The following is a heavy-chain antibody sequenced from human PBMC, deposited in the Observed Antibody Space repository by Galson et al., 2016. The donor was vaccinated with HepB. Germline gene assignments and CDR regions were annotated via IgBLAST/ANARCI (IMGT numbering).Heavy chain of an antibody. V-gene: IGHV4-61*03. D-gene: IGHD1-14*01. CDR1: GGSLSRGSYY. J-gene: IGHJ4*02. Sequence: SETLSLTCTVSGGSLSRGSYYWSWIRQPPGKGLEWIGYIYYDGTTHYNPSLKTRVSMSVDTSKNHFSLELSSVTAADTAVYYCARRTLQPSFDYWGQGTPVSVSS. CDR2: IYYDGTT. CDR3: ARRTLQPSFDY.